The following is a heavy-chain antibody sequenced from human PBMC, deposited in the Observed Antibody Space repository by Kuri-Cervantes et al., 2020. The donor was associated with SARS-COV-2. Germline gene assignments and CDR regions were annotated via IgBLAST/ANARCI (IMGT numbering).Heavy chain of an antibody. J-gene: IGHJ4*02. V-gene: IGHV3-21*01. CDR2: ISSSSSYI. Sequence: GESLKISCAASGFTFSSYSMNWVRQAPGKGLEWVSSISSSSSYIYYADSVKGRFTISRDNAKNSLYLQMNSLRAEDTAVYYCATVSDYYDSSGYFLDFDYWGQGTLVTVSS. CDR3: ATVSDYYDSSGYFLDFDY. D-gene: IGHD3-22*01. CDR1: GFTFSSYS.